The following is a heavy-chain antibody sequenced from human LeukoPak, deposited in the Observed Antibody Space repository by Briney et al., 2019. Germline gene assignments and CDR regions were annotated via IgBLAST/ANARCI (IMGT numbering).Heavy chain of an antibody. CDR1: GFTFSSYS. Sequence: GGSLRLSCAASGFTFSSYSMNWVRQAPGKGLEWVSSISSSSSYIYYADSVKGRFTISRDNAKSSLFLQMNSLRAEDTAVYYCARDRRENWTTQYSFFDPWGQGTLVTVSS. CDR3: ARDRRENWTTQYSFFDP. CDR2: ISSSSSYI. V-gene: IGHV3-21*01. J-gene: IGHJ5*02. D-gene: IGHD1-1*01.